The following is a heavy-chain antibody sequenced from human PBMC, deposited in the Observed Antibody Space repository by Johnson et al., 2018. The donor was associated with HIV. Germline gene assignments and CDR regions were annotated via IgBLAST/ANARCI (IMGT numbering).Heavy chain of an antibody. CDR1: GFTFTSYT. CDR3: ARGIAVSNWVDI. CDR2: ISYDGGNK. D-gene: IGHD6-19*01. J-gene: IGHJ3*02. Sequence: VQLVESGGGVVQPGGSLRLSCAASGFTFTSYTIHWVRQAPGKGLEWVAVISYDGGNKYYADSVKGRFTISRDNSKNTLYLQMNSLRAEDTAVYYCARGIAVSNWVDIWGQGTMVTVSS. V-gene: IGHV3-30*03.